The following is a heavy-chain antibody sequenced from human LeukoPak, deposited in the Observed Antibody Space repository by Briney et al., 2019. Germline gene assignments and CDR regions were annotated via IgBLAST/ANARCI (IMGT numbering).Heavy chain of an antibody. CDR1: GFPFSPYW. Sequence: GGSLRLSCAASGFPFSPYWMHWVRQAPGKGLVWVSRINNDGSSTMYADSVKGRFTISRDNARNTLYPQMNSLRDDDTAVYYCARDYNSSPDYWGQGTLVTVSS. CDR3: ARDYNSSPDY. D-gene: IGHD6-13*01. CDR2: INNDGSST. J-gene: IGHJ4*02. V-gene: IGHV3-74*03.